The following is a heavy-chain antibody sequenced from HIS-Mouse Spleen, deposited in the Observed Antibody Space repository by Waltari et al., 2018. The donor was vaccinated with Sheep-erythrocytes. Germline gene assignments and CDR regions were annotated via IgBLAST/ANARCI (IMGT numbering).Heavy chain of an antibody. V-gene: IGHV3-30*18. D-gene: IGHD1-26*01. J-gene: IGHJ5*02. Sequence: QVQLVESGGGVVQPGRSLRLSCAASGFTFSSYGMHWVRQAPGKGREWVAVIAYDGSNKDYADSVKGRFTISRDNSKNTLYLQMNSLRAEDTAVYYCAKVGATGWFDPWGQGTLVTVSS. CDR1: GFTFSSYG. CDR3: AKVGATGWFDP. CDR2: IAYDGSNK.